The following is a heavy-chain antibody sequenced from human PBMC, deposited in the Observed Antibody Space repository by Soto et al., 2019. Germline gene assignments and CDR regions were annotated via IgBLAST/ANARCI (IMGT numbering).Heavy chain of an antibody. CDR1: GGSISSSSYY. D-gene: IGHD3-22*01. CDR3: ASFNYYDSSGYYWLRDY. J-gene: IGHJ4*02. Sequence: ASETLSLTCTVSGGSISSSSYYWGWIRQPPGKGLEWIGSIYYSGSTYYNPSLKSRVTISVDTSKNQFSLKLSSVTAADTAVYYCASFNYYDSSGYYWLRDYWGQGTLVTVSS. V-gene: IGHV4-39*01. CDR2: IYYSGST.